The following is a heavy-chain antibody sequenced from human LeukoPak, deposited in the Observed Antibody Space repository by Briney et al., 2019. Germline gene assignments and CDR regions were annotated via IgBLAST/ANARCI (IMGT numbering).Heavy chain of an antibody. J-gene: IGHJ6*02. CDR1: GGSISSYY. Sequence: SETLSLTCTVSGGSISSYYWSWIRQPPGKGLEWIGYIYYSGSTNYNPSLKSRVTISVDTSKNQFSLKLSSVTAADTAVCYCAREAAAGTSYGMDVWGQGTTVTVSS. V-gene: IGHV4-59*01. CDR2: IYYSGST. CDR3: AREAAAGTSYGMDV. D-gene: IGHD6-13*01.